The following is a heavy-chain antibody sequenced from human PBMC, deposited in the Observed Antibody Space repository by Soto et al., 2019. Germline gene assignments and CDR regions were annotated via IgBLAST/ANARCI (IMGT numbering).Heavy chain of an antibody. J-gene: IGHJ5*02. CDR1: GGSISSGGYS. Sequence: SETLSLTCAVSGGSISSGGYSWSWIRQPPGKGLEWIGYIYHSGSTYYNPSLKSRVTISVDRSKNQFSLKLSSVTAADTAVYYCARSRSCSGGSCYGRFDPWGQGTLVTVSS. D-gene: IGHD2-15*01. V-gene: IGHV4-30-2*01. CDR3: ARSRSCSGGSCYGRFDP. CDR2: IYHSGST.